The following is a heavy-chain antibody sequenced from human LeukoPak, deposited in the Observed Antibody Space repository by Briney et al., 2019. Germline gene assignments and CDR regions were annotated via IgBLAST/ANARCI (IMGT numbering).Heavy chain of an antibody. Sequence: GGSLRLSCAASGFTFSSYSMTWVRQAPGKGLEWVSSISSSSSYIYYADSVKGRFTISRDNAKNSLYLQMNSLRAEDTAVYYCARNPLDYGDYTDAFDIWGQGTMVTVSS. CDR3: ARNPLDYGDYTDAFDI. J-gene: IGHJ3*02. V-gene: IGHV3-21*01. D-gene: IGHD4-17*01. CDR2: ISSSSSYI. CDR1: GFTFSSYS.